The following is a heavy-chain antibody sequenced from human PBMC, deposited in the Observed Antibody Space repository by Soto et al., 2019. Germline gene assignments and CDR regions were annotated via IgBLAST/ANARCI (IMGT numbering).Heavy chain of an antibody. D-gene: IGHD6-6*01. J-gene: IGHJ3*02. CDR3: ARHLQKSIAARPGENAFDI. V-gene: IGHV5-51*01. CDR1: GYSFTSYW. CDR2: IYPGDSDT. Sequence: GESLKISCKGSGYSFTSYWIGWVRQMPGKGLEWMGIIYPGDSDTRYSPSFQGQVTISADNSISTAYLQWSSLKASDTAMYYCARHLQKSIAARPGENAFDIWGQGTMVTVSS.